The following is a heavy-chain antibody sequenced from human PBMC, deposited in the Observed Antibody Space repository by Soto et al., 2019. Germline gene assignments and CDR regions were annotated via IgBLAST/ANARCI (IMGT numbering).Heavy chain of an antibody. CDR1: GYTFTGYY. V-gene: IGHV1-18*04. J-gene: IGHJ3*02. D-gene: IGHD1-26*01. CDR2: ISAYNGNT. CDR3: ARESGSAPDAFDI. Sequence: ASVKVSCKASGYTFTGYYMHWVRQAPGQGLEWMGWISAYNGNTNYAQKLQGRVTMTTDTSTSTAYMELRSLRSDDTAVYYCARESGSAPDAFDIWGQGTMVTVSS.